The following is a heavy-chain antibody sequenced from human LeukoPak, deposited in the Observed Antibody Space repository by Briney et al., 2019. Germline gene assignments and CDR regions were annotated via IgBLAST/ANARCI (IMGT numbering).Heavy chain of an antibody. CDR1: GGTFSSYA. D-gene: IGHD3-22*01. CDR2: IIPIFGTA. Sequence: GASVKVSCEASGGTFSSYAISWVRQAPGQGLEWMGGIIPIFGTANYAQKFQGRVTITADESTSTAYMELSSLRSEDTAVYYCARDQSRYYYDSSGYGGAGAFDIWGQGTMVTVSS. J-gene: IGHJ3*02. V-gene: IGHV1-69*13. CDR3: ARDQSRYYYDSSGYGGAGAFDI.